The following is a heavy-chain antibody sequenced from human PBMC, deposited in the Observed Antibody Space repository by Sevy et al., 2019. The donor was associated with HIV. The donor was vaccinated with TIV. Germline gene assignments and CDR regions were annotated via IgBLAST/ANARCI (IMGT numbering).Heavy chain of an antibody. CDR1: GYSFTSYW. CDR2: IYPGDSDT. J-gene: IGHJ4*02. Sequence: GESLKISCKGSGYSFTSYWIGWVRQMPGKGLEWMGIIYPGDSDTRYGASFQGQVTISTDNSFITDYLQWSSLKASDTAMYYCATLLNPDYWGQGTLVTVSS. CDR3: ATLLNPDY. V-gene: IGHV5-51*01.